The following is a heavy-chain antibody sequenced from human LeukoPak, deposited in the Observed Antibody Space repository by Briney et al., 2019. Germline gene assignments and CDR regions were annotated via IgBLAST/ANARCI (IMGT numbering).Heavy chain of an antibody. CDR1: GFILSDYN. V-gene: IGHV3-30*04. CDR2: ISYDGSNK. CDR3: AKEACSGSCVTDYFDY. J-gene: IGHJ4*02. D-gene: IGHD1-26*01. Sequence: PGGSLRLSCAASGFILSDYNMHWVRQAPGKGLEWVAVISYDGSNKYYADSVKGRFTISRDNSKNTLSLQVISLRPEDTAVYYCAKEACSGSCVTDYFDYWGQGTLVTVSS.